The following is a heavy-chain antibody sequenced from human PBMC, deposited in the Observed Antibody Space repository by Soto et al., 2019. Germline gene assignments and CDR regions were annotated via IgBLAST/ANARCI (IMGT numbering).Heavy chain of an antibody. D-gene: IGHD4-17*01. CDR2: IYYSGST. Sequence: QQQLQESGPGLVKPSETLSLICTVSGGSISSSNYYWGWIRQPQGKGLEWIGGIYYSGSTYYNPSLKSRVTISLDTSKNQFSLNLSSVTAADTADYYCARLRRGVVWYWGQGTLVTVSS. V-gene: IGHV4-39*01. CDR3: ARLRRGVVWY. CDR1: GGSISSSNYY. J-gene: IGHJ4*02.